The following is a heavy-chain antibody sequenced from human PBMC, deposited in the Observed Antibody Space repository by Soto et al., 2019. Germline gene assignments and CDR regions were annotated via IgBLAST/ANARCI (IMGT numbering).Heavy chain of an antibody. J-gene: IGHJ6*02. Sequence: GASVKVSCKASGGTFSSYAISWVRQAPGQGLEWMGGIIPIFGTANYAQKFQGRVTITADESTSTAYMELSSLRSEDTAVYYCARCPRREGWVGYYGMDVWGQGTTVTVSS. CDR1: GGTFSSYA. CDR3: ARCPRREGWVGYYGMDV. CDR2: IIPIFGTA. D-gene: IGHD1-26*01. V-gene: IGHV1-69*13.